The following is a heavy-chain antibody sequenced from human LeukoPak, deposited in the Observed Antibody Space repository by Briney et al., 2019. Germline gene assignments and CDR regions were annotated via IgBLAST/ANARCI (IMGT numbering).Heavy chain of an antibody. V-gene: IGHV1-8*03. Sequence: GASVKLSCTASGYTFTSYDINWVRQATGQGLEWMGWMNPNSGNTGYAQKFQGRVTITRNTSISTAYMELSSLRSEDTAVYYCARGFKLDYYYYMDVWGKGTTVTVSS. J-gene: IGHJ6*03. D-gene: IGHD3-9*01. CDR3: ARGFKLDYYYYMDV. CDR2: MNPNSGNT. CDR1: GYTFTSYD.